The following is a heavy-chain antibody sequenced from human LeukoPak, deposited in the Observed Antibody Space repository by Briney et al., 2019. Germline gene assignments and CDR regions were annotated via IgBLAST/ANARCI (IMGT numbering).Heavy chain of an antibody. J-gene: IGHJ4*02. CDR2: INHSGST. D-gene: IGHD2-15*01. Sequence: SETLSLTCAVYGGSFSGYYWSWIRQPPGKGLEWIGEINHSGSTNYNPSLKSRVTISVDTSKNQFSLKLSSVTAADTAVYYCARGLNRYCSGGSCRPIDYWGQGTLVTVSS. V-gene: IGHV4-34*01. CDR1: GGSFSGYY. CDR3: ARGLNRYCSGGSCRPIDY.